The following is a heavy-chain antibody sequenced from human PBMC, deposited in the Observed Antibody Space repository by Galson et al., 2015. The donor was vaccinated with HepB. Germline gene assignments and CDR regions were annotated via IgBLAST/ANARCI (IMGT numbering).Heavy chain of an antibody. Sequence: SVKVSCKASGYTFTSYDINWVRQATGQGLEWMGWMNPNSGNTGYAQKFQGRVTMTRNTSISTAYMELSSLRSEDTAVYYCARGCSGGSCYPYYYYYMDVWGKGTTVTVSS. J-gene: IGHJ6*03. V-gene: IGHV1-8*01. D-gene: IGHD2-15*01. CDR1: GYTFTSYD. CDR2: MNPNSGNT. CDR3: ARGCSGGSCYPYYYYYMDV.